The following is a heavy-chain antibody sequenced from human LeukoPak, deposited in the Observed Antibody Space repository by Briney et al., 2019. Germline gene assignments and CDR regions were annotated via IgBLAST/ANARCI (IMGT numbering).Heavy chain of an antibody. CDR3: ARDVAVADQNDY. Sequence: SETLSLTCAVYGGSFSGYYWSWIRQPPGKGLEWIGEINHSGSTNYNPSLKSRVTISVDTSKNQFSLKLSSVTAADTAVYYCARDVAVADQNDYWGQGTLVTVSS. CDR2: INHSGST. J-gene: IGHJ4*02. V-gene: IGHV4-34*01. D-gene: IGHD6-19*01. CDR1: GGSFSGYY.